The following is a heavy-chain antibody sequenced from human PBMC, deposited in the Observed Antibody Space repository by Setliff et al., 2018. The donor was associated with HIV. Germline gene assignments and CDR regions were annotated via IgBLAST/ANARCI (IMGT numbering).Heavy chain of an antibody. V-gene: IGHV4-38-2*01. J-gene: IGHJ4*02. CDR2: IYHSGST. Sequence: SETLSLTCAVSAYSINSGYYWGWIRQSPGRGLEWIASIYHSGSTYYNPSLKSRVTISVDTSKNQFSLKLSSVTAADTAVYYCARSRIAVAGTQVFDYWGQGTLVTVSS. CDR3: ARSRIAVAGTQVFDY. D-gene: IGHD6-19*01. CDR1: AYSINSGYY.